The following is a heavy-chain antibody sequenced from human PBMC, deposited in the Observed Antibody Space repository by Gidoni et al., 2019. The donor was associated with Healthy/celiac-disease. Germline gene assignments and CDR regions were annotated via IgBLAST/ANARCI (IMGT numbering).Heavy chain of an antibody. Sequence: QPQLQESGPGLVKPSETLSLTCTVSGGSISSSSYHWCWIRQPPGKGLEWIGSIYYSGSTYYNPSLKSRVTISVDTSKNQFSLKLSSVTAADTAVYYCARQITMRSIFDYWGQGTLVTVSS. CDR2: IYYSGST. CDR3: ARQITMRSIFDY. D-gene: IGHD3-22*01. J-gene: IGHJ4*02. V-gene: IGHV4-39*01. CDR1: GGSISSSSYH.